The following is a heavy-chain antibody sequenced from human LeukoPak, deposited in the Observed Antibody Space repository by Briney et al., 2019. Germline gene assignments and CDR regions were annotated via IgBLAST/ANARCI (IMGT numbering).Heavy chain of an antibody. Sequence: GASVMVSCKASGYTFTGYYMHWVRQAPGQGVEWMGWINPNSGGTNYAQKFQGRVTMTRDTSISTAYMELSRLRSDDTAVYYCARGAAGYYYMDVWGKGTTVTVSS. CDR3: ARGAAGYYYMDV. CDR1: GYTFTGYY. J-gene: IGHJ6*03. CDR2: INPNSGGT. D-gene: IGHD6-25*01. V-gene: IGHV1-2*02.